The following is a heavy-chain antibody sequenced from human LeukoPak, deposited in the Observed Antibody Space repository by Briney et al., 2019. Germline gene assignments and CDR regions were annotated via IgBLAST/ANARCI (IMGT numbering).Heavy chain of an antibody. CDR3: AKDIVVVSVRYDAFDI. J-gene: IGHJ3*02. CDR2: ISYDGDYQ. D-gene: IGHD3-22*01. CDR1: GFTFSNFA. Sequence: GGSLRLSCAASGFTFSNFAMHWVRQAPGKGLEWVAVISYDGDYQYYADSVKGRFTISRDNSKNTVYLQMNSLRAEDTAVYYCAKDIVVVSVRYDAFDIWGQGTMVTVSS. V-gene: IGHV3-30*04.